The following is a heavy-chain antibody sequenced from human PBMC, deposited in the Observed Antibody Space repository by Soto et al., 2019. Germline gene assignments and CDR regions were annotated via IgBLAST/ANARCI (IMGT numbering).Heavy chain of an antibody. CDR2: ISYDGSSK. CDR1: GFTFSSYA. V-gene: IGHV3-30-3*01. Sequence: QVQLVESGGGVVQPGRSLSLSCAASGFTFSSYAMHWVRQAPGKGLEWVAVISYDGSSKYYADSVKGRFTISRDNSKNTLYPQMNSLRAEDTAVYYCARDTPARATKRASSYWGPGTLVTVSS. J-gene: IGHJ4*02. CDR3: ARDTPARATKRASSY.